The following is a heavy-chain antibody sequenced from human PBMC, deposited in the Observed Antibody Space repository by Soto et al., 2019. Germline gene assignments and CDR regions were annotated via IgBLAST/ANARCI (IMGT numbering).Heavy chain of an antibody. Sequence: QVQLVQSGAEVKRPGSSVKVSCKASGDTFNFYSINWVRQAPGLGLEWMGRVNPIVSMSNYAQRFQGRVTMTADDSTSTAYMELSGLISEDTAIYYCATSYGSGYRAFDYCGQGALVTVSS. J-gene: IGHJ4*02. V-gene: IGHV1-69*04. CDR3: ATSYGSGYRAFDY. D-gene: IGHD3-10*01. CDR2: VNPIVSMS. CDR1: GDTFNFYS.